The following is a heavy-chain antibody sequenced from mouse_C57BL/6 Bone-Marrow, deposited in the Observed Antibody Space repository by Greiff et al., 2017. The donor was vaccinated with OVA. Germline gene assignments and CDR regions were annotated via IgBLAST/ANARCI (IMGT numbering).Heavy chain of an antibody. V-gene: IGHV5-6*01. CDR3: ASPAYYSITWFAY. Sequence: EVKVVDSGGDLVKPGGSLKLSCAASGFTFSSYGMSWVRQTPDKRLEWVATISSGGSYTYYPDSVKGRFTISRDNAKNTLYLQMSSLKSEDTAMYYCASPAYYSITWFAYWGQGTLVTVSA. CDR2: ISSGGSYT. J-gene: IGHJ3*01. D-gene: IGHD2-5*01. CDR1: GFTFSSYG.